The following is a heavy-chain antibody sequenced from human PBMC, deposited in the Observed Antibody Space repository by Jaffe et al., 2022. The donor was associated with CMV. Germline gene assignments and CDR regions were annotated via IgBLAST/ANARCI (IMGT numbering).Heavy chain of an antibody. D-gene: IGHD6-13*01. CDR2: IIPVLDIA. Sequence: QVQLVQSGAEVRKPGSSVKVSCKASGYPFSNFAISWVRQAPGQGLEWMGGIIPVLDIANYAQKFQGRVTITADRSTSTAYMELRGLTSEDTAVYYCARDLYSSSWYGSWVYWGQGTLVTVSS. CDR3: ARDLYSSSWYGSWVY. J-gene: IGHJ4*02. V-gene: IGHV1-69*09. CDR1: GYPFSNFA.